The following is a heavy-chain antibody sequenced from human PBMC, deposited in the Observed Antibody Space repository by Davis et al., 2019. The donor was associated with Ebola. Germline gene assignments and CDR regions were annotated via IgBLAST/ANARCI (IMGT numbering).Heavy chain of an antibody. CDR3: ARSSIPTSAAPED. CDR1: GGSFSGYY. V-gene: IGHV4-34*01. Sequence: PSETLSLTCAVYGGSFSGYYWSWIRQPPGRGLEWIGYIYKSGSTSYNPSLQSRVTISVDTSKNQLSLKLSSVTAADTAVYYCARSSIPTSAAPEDWGQGTLVTVSS. D-gene: IGHD2-2*01. J-gene: IGHJ4*02. CDR2: IYKSGST.